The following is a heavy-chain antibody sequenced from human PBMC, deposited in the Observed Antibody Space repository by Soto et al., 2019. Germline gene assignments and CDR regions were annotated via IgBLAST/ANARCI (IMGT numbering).Heavy chain of an antibody. CDR1: GFTFRDYS. J-gene: IGHJ5*01. CDR3: ARSGVAALDS. V-gene: IGHV3-21*06. CDR2: ITSKSTHI. Sequence: PGGSLRLSCAASGFTFRDYSLNWVRQAPGKGLEWVSSITSKSTHIYYADSVKGRFTISRDNAKSSLYLQMDSLRADDTAVYFCARSGVAALDSWGQGTLVTVSS. D-gene: IGHD2-8*01.